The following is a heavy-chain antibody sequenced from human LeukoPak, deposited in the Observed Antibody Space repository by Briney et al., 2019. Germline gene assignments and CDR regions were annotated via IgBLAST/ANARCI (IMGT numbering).Heavy chain of an antibody. D-gene: IGHD3-9*01. CDR3: ARSSRYDIWTGYPY. CDR1: GYTFTGYY. V-gene: IGHV1-2*02. CDR2: IDANSGGT. Sequence: ASVKISCKASGYTFTGYYMHWVRQAPGQGLEWMGWIDANSGGTNYAQKFQGRVTMTRDTSISTAYMELSRLRSDDTAVYYCARSSRYDIWTGYPYWGQGTLVTVSP. J-gene: IGHJ4*02.